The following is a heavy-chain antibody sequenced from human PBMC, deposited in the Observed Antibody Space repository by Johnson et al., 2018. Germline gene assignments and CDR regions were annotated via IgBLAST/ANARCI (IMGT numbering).Heavy chain of an antibody. J-gene: IGHJ6*03. V-gene: IGHV4-59*01. D-gene: IGHD6-13*01. CDR1: GGSISSYY. CDR3: ARGGSSWYTHYYYYYLDG. Sequence: QVRLQESGPGLVKPSETLSLSCPVSGGSISSYYWSWIRQPPGKGLEWIGYIYYSGSTNYNPSLTSRVPISVATPKNQFSLKLSTVTAADTAVYYCARGGSSWYTHYYYYYLDGWGKGTTVTVSS. CDR2: IYYSGST.